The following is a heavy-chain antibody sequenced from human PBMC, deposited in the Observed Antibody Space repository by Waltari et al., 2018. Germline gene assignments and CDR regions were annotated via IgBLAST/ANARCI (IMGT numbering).Heavy chain of an antibody. CDR3: ATSPGGGGF. CDR2: IYSGGST. V-gene: IGHV3-66*01. J-gene: IGHJ4*02. D-gene: IGHD2-21*01. CDR1: GFTVSNNY. Sequence: EVQLVESGGGLVQPGESLRLSCAASGFTVSNNYMSWVGQAPGKGLEGVSVIYSGGSTQYADSLKGRFTITRDSSKNTLYLQMNSLRVEDTAVYYCATSPGGGGFWGQGTLVTVSS.